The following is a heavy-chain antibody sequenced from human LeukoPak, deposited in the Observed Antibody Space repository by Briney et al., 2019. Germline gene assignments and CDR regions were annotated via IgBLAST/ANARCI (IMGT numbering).Heavy chain of an antibody. D-gene: IGHD5-24*01. Sequence: GGSLRLSCAASGFTFSSYAMSWVRQAPGKGLEWVSAFSGSGGDTYYADSVKGRFTISRDNAKNYLYLQMNSLRAEDTAVYYCARDKVEGPTLFDYWGQGTLVTVSS. J-gene: IGHJ4*02. V-gene: IGHV3-23*01. CDR3: ARDKVEGPTLFDY. CDR1: GFTFSSYA. CDR2: FSGSGGDT.